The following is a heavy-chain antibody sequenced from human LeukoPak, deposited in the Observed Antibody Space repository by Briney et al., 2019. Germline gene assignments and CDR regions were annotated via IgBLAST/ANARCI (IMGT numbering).Heavy chain of an antibody. CDR1: GGSISSYY. V-gene: IGHV4-4*07. CDR3: ARAPAVAGTPGTSAYQDS. D-gene: IGHD6-19*01. CDR2: IYTSGST. Sequence: SETLSLTCTVSGGSISSYYWSWIRQPAGKGLEWIGRIYTSGSTNYNPSLKSRVTISVDKSKNQFSLKLSSVTAADTAVYYCARAPAVAGTPGTSAYQDSWGQGTLVTVSS. J-gene: IGHJ4*02.